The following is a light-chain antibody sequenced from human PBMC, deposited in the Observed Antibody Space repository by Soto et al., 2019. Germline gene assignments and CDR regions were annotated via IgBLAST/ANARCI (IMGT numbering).Light chain of an antibody. Sequence: EIVLTQSPGTLSLSPGERATLSCRTSQTLSSSFLAWYQQTPGQAPRLLIYDTSTRAIDIPDRFSGSGSGTDFTLTISRLEPEDFAVYYCQQYNNWPWTFGQGTKVDIK. CDR1: QTLSSSF. J-gene: IGKJ1*01. V-gene: IGKV3-20*01. CDR3: QQYNNWPWT. CDR2: DTS.